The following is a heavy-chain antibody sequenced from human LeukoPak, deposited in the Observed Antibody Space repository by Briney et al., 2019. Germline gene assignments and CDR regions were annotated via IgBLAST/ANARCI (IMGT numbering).Heavy chain of an antibody. Sequence: SETLSLTCILSGGSITRSSYYWGWTRHPPGNGLEWIGLLYYSGSTYYNPPLKSRFTITEAPAQNQYSLKLSSVTAADTAVYYCARAFYPPDLGFGRARYYFDKWGRGTLVTVSS. D-gene: IGHD3-16*01. V-gene: IGHV4-39*07. CDR2: LYYSGST. J-gene: IGHJ4*02. CDR3: ARAFYPPDLGFGRARYYFDK. CDR1: GGSITRSSYY.